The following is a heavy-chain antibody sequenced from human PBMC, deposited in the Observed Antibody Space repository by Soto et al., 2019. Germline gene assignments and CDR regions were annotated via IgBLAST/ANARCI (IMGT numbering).Heavy chain of an antibody. CDR2: IYYSGNT. CDR1: GGSISYYY. CDR3: VRGGYVHAFDY. Sequence: WETLSLTCTVPGGSISYYYWGWIRQPPGKGLEWTGSIYYSGNTHYNPSLKSRVTISVDTSMNQFSLNLDSVTAVDSAVYYCVRGGYVHAFDYWGQGALVTVSS. D-gene: IGHD5-12*01. J-gene: IGHJ4*02. V-gene: IGHV4-59*01.